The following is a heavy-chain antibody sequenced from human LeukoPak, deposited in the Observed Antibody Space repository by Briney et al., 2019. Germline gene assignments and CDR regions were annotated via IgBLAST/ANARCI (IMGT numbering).Heavy chain of an antibody. V-gene: IGHV4-59*12. D-gene: IGHD5-12*01. J-gene: IGHJ4*02. CDR1: GDSIDSYY. CDR2: IYYRGTT. CDR3: ASIQQDGGCDHFDY. Sequence: PSETLSLTCTVSGDSIDSYYWSWIRQPPGKGLEWIGYIYYRGTTSYNPFLKSRVTISVDTSRNQFSLKLNSVTAADTAVCYCASIQQDGGCDHFDYWGQGILVIVSS.